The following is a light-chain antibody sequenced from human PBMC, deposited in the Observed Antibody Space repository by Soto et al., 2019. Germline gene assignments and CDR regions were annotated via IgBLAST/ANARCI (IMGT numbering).Light chain of an antibody. CDR2: SAP. CDR3: QQYNNWPPIT. Sequence: EIVMTQSPATLSVSPGERATLSCRASQSISYNLAWYQQKPGQAPRVLIYSAPTRATGIPARFSGSGSGTEFTLTISSLQSEDFAVYYCQQYNNWPPITFGQGTRLEIK. J-gene: IGKJ5*01. CDR1: QSISYN. V-gene: IGKV3-15*01.